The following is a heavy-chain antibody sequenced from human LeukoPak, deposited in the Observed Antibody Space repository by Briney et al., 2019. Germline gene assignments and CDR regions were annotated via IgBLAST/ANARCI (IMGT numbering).Heavy chain of an antibody. CDR3: ARDHRPYQLLPKDTNWFDP. CDR2: IYYSGST. D-gene: IGHD2-2*01. V-gene: IGHV4-59*01. Sequence: SETLSLTCTVSGGSISSYYWSWIRQPPGKGLEWIGYIYYSGSTNYNPSLKSRVTISVDTSKNQFSLKLSSVTAADTAVYYCARDHRPYQLLPKDTNWFDPWGQRTLVTVSS. J-gene: IGHJ5*02. CDR1: GGSISSYY.